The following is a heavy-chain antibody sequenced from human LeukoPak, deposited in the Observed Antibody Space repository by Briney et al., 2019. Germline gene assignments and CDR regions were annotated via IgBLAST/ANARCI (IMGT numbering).Heavy chain of an antibody. J-gene: IGHJ4*02. CDR2: ITSNGDST. CDR3: AEDDGSYKHAY. V-gene: IGHV3-23*01. CDR1: GFTFSTYA. D-gene: IGHD1-26*01. Sequence: GGSLRLSCAASGFTFSTYAMSWVRQAPGKGLEWVSAITSNGDSTYFADSVKGRFTISRDNSKNTLYLQMNSLRAEDTAIYFCAEDDGSYKHAYWGQGTLVSVSS.